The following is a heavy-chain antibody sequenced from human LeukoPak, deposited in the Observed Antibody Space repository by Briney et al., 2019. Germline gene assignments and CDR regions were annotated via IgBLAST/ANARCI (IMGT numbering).Heavy chain of an antibody. CDR1: GGSINGYY. V-gene: IGHV4-34*01. D-gene: IGHD3-9*01. CDR3: ARGIILTGYCFDF. Sequence: WETLSLPCAVYGGSINGYYWSWIRQTPARGLEWVGEIHYTRATSYRPSLKSRATISTDTSKNQFSLRLSSVTAADTAVYYCARGIILTGYCFDFWGQGALVTVSS. J-gene: IGHJ4*02. CDR2: IHYTRAT.